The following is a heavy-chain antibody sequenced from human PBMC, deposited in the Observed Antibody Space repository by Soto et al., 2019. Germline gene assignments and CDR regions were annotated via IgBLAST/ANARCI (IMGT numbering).Heavy chain of an antibody. Sequence: QLQLQESGPGLVKPSETLSLTCTVSGGSISSSSYYWGWIRQPPGKDLEWIGSVPYSGSTYYTPSLKGRLTISVDTSKNQFSLKLSSVTAADTAVYYCARHCSGGSCYTRYSDAFDIWGQGTMVSVSS. J-gene: IGHJ3*02. V-gene: IGHV4-39*01. CDR1: GGSISSSSYY. CDR2: VPYSGST. D-gene: IGHD2-15*01. CDR3: ARHCSGGSCYTRYSDAFDI.